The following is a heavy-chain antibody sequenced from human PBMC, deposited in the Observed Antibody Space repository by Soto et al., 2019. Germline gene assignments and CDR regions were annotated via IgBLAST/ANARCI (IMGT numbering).Heavy chain of an antibody. J-gene: IGHJ6*02. Sequence: TGGSLRLSCAASGFTFSSYEMNWVRQAPGKGLEWVSYISSSGSTIYYADSVKGRFTISRDNAKNSLYLQMNSLRAEDTAVYYCARLKKYQLLFYYYYYGMDVWGQGTTVTVSS. D-gene: IGHD2-2*01. CDR3: ARLKKYQLLFYYYYYGMDV. CDR1: GFTFSSYE. V-gene: IGHV3-48*03. CDR2: ISSSGSTI.